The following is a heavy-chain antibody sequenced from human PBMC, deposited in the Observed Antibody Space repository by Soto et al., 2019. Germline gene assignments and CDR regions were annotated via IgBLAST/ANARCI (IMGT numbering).Heavy chain of an antibody. CDR1: GGSFSGYY. J-gene: IGHJ6*03. Sequence: PSETLSLTCAVYGGSFSGYYWSWIRQPPGKGLEWIGEINHSGSTNYNPSLKSRVTISVDTSKNQFSLKLSSVTAADTAVYYCARGCRGTNYGSGIVYPYYYYYYYMDVWGKGTTVTVSS. CDR2: INHSGST. V-gene: IGHV4-34*01. D-gene: IGHD3-10*01. CDR3: ARGCRGTNYGSGIVYPYYYYYYYMDV.